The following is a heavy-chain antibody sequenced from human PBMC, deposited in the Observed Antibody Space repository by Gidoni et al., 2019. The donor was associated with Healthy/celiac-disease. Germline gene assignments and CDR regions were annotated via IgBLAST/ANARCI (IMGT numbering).Heavy chain of an antibody. CDR2: INSDGRST. Sequence: EVQLVESGGGLVQPGGSLRLSCAASGFTFSSYWMHWGRQAPGKGLGWVSRINSDGRSTSYADAVKGRFTISSDNAKNTLYLQMNSLRAEDTAVYYCARWWGGVHAALDYWGQGTLVTVSS. J-gene: IGHJ4*02. CDR1: GFTFSSYW. V-gene: IGHV3-74*01. CDR3: ARWWGGVHAALDY. D-gene: IGHD2-15*01.